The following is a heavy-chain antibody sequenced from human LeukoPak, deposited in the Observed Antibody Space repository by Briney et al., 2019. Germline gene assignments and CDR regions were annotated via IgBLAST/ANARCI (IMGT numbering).Heavy chain of an antibody. CDR2: IYHSGST. D-gene: IGHD2-2*01. V-gene: IGHV4-30-2*01. CDR3: ARDRDCSSTSCYSRFDP. Sequence: PSQTLSLTCTVSGGSISSGGYYWSWIRQPQGKGLDWIGYIYHSGSTYYNPSLKSRVTISVDRSKNQFSLKLSSVTAADTAVYYCARDRDCSSTSCYSRFDPWGQGTLVTVSS. J-gene: IGHJ5*02. CDR1: GGSISSGGYY.